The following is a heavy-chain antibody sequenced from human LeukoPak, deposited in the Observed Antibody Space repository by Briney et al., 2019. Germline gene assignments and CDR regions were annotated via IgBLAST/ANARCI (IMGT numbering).Heavy chain of an antibody. D-gene: IGHD3-22*01. CDR1: GFTFDDYA. Sequence: GGSLRLSCAAPGFTFDDYAVPWVRQARGKGLGWVQGISWNSSIIGYADSVNGRFTISRDNAKIPLYLQMNSLRAEDTAVYYCTRECRSWLSFDCWGQGTLVTVSS. J-gene: IGHJ5*01. CDR3: TRECRSWLSFDC. CDR2: ISWNSSII. V-gene: IGHV3-9*01.